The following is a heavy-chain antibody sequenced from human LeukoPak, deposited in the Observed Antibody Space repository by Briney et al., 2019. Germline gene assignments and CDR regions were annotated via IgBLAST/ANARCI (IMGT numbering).Heavy chain of an antibody. D-gene: IGHD3-10*01. V-gene: IGHV4-4*07. J-gene: IGHJ4*02. Sequence: PSETLSLTCTVSGGSISSYYWSCIRQPAGKGLEWIGRIYTSGSTNYNPSLKSRVTMSVDTSKNQFSLKLSSVTAADTAVYYCARGVIGYYYGSGRFDYWGQGTLVTVSS. CDR3: ARGVIGYYYGSGRFDY. CDR2: IYTSGST. CDR1: GGSISSYY.